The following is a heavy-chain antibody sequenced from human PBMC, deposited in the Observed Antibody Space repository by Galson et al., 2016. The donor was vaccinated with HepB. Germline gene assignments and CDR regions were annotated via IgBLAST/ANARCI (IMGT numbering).Heavy chain of an antibody. CDR1: GYSFFRHT. D-gene: IGHD2-15*01. Sequence: SVKVSCKASGYSFFRHTINWVRQAPGQGLEWMGWVSAYNGNTDYAQNVRDRLALTTDTSTTTAYMELRDPRSDDTAIYYCARGGDKASLHLDFWGQGTLVTVSS. CDR2: VSAYNGNT. CDR3: ARGGDKASLHLDF. V-gene: IGHV1-18*04. J-gene: IGHJ4*02.